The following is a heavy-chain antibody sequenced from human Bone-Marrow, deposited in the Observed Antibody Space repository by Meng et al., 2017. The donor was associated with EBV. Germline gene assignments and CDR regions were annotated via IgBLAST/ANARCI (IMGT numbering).Heavy chain of an antibody. Sequence: QVQLVQSGAEVKKPGASVQVACKASGYTFTGHYMHWVRQAPGQGLEWMGRIDPNSGGADYAQKFQGGVTMTRDTSISTFYMELSRLTSDDTAVYFCARASDYGNDLDYWGQGTLVTVSS. V-gene: IGHV1-2*06. CDR2: IDPNSGGA. CDR3: ARASDYGNDLDY. J-gene: IGHJ4*02. CDR1: GYTFTGHY. D-gene: IGHD4-11*01.